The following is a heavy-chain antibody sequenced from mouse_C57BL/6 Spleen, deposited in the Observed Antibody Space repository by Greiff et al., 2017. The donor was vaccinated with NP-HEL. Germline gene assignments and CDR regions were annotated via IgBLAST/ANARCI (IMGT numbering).Heavy chain of an antibody. V-gene: IGHV3-6*01. CDR2: ISYDGSN. CDR1: GYSITSGYY. Sequence: VQLKESGPGLVKPSQSLSLTCSVTGYSITSGYYWNWIRQFPGNKLEWMGYISYDGSNNYNPSLKNRISITRDTSKNQFFLKLNSVTTEDTATYYCASGLGHYFDYWGQGTTLTVSS. CDR3: ASGLGHYFDY. J-gene: IGHJ2*01. D-gene: IGHD4-1*01.